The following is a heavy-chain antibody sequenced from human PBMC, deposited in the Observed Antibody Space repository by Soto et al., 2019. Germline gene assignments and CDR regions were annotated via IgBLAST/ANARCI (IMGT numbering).Heavy chain of an antibody. CDR3: ARGFYGSSPTPLHYYYYYYYMDV. Sequence: ASVKVSCKASGYTFTSYDINWVRQATGQGLEWMGWMNPNSGNTGYAQKFQGRVTMTRNTSISTAYMELSSLRSEDTAVYYCARGFYGSSPTPLHYYYYYYYMDVWGKGTTVTVSS. CDR1: GYTFTSYD. CDR2: MNPNSGNT. D-gene: IGHD6-13*01. J-gene: IGHJ6*03. V-gene: IGHV1-8*01.